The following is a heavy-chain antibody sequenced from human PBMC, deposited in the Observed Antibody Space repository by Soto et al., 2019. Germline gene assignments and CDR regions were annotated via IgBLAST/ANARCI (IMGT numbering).Heavy chain of an antibody. CDR3: ARALVPSTCCAFDR. CDR1: GDSMSSYH. V-gene: IGHV4-59*01. CDR2: VYYSGGK. J-gene: IGHJ3*01. Sequence: HSETLARACAVPGDSMSSYHWGWIRQPPGKGLEWIGFVYYSGGKYYNPSLESRVTMSTDTSRNQVSLKVKSVTAADTAVYYCARALVPSTCCAFDRWGQGTMVTV. D-gene: IGHD1-26*01.